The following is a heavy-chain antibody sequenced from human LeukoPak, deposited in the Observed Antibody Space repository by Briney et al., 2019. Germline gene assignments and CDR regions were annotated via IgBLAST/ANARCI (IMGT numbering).Heavy chain of an antibody. CDR3: AKDSGRYATYFDY. D-gene: IGHD1-26*01. Sequence: GGSLRLSCVASGFTFSSYSMNWARQAPGKGLEWVSYISTSSSTIYYADSVKGRFTISRDNSKNTLYMQMNSLRAEDTAIYYCAKDSGRYATYFDYWGQGTLVTVSS. J-gene: IGHJ4*02. V-gene: IGHV3-48*01. CDR1: GFTFSSYS. CDR2: ISTSSSTI.